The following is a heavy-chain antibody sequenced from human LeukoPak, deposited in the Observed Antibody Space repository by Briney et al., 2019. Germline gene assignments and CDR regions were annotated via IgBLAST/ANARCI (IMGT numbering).Heavy chain of an antibody. Sequence: ASVKVSCKVSGYTLTELSMHWVRQAPGKGLEWMGGFDPEDGETIYAQKFQGRVTMTEDTSTDTAYMELGSLRSEDTAVYYCATSKDYYDSNRFDPWGQGTLVTVSS. CDR3: ATSKDYYDSNRFDP. V-gene: IGHV1-24*01. D-gene: IGHD3-22*01. J-gene: IGHJ5*02. CDR2: FDPEDGET. CDR1: GYTLTELS.